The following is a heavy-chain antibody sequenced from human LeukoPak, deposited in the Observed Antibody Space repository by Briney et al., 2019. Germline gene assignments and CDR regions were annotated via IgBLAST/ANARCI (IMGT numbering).Heavy chain of an antibody. D-gene: IGHD2-15*01. Sequence: GGSLRLSCAASGFTFDDYAMHWVRQAPGKGLEWVSGISWNSGSIGYADSVKGRFTISRDNAKNSLYLQMNSLRAEDTAVYYCARDAVAANDYWGQGTLVTVSS. CDR3: ARDAVAANDY. CDR2: ISWNSGSI. J-gene: IGHJ4*02. V-gene: IGHV3-9*01. CDR1: GFTFDDYA.